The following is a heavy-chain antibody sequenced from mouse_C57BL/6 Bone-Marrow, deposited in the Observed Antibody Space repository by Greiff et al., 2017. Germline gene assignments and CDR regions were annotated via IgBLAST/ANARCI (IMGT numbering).Heavy chain of an antibody. V-gene: IGHV1-80*01. CDR1: GYAFSRYW. CDR3: ARSGLLRRGFAY. J-gene: IGHJ3*01. CDR2: IYPGDGDT. D-gene: IGHD1-1*01. Sequence: VQLQQSGAELVKPGASVKISCKASGYAFSRYWMNWVKQRPGKGLEWIGQIYPGDGDTNSHGQFKGKAPLHAANSSSTAYMQLSSLTSEDSAVYFCARSGLLRRGFAYWGQGTLVTVSA.